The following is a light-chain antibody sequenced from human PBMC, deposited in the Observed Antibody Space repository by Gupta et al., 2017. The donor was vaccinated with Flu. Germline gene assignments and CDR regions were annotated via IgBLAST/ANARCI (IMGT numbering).Light chain of an antibody. CDR2: GNN. CDR3: QSYDNSLSGSKV. Sequence: QFVLTQPPSVSGAPGQWVTISCTGSTSNIGAGYDVHWYQQVPGRAPKRLIFGNNNRPSGVADRFSGPKSGTSASLAIAGLQAEDEADYYCQSYDNSLSGSKVFGGGTKLTVL. J-gene: IGLJ3*02. V-gene: IGLV1-40*01. CDR1: TSNIGAGYD.